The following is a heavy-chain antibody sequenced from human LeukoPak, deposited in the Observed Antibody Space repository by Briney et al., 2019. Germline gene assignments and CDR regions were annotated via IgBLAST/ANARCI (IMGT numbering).Heavy chain of an antibody. Sequence: PGGSLRLSCAASGFTFSSYSMNWVRQAPGKGLEWVSSISSSSSYIYYADSVKGRFTISRDNAKNSLYLQMNSLRAEDTAVYYCARDEVVAAGVLDWWGQGTLVTVSS. CDR1: GFTFSSYS. J-gene: IGHJ4*02. V-gene: IGHV3-21*01. CDR3: ARDEVVAAGVLDW. CDR2: ISSSSSYI. D-gene: IGHD2-15*01.